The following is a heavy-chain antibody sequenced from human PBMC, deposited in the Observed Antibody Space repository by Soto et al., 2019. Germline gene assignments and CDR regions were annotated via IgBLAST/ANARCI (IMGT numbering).Heavy chain of an antibody. CDR3: ARERPSRRDGYNYARGYYYYYGMDV. CDR1: GGTFSSYA. V-gene: IGHV1-69*13. D-gene: IGHD5-12*01. J-gene: IGHJ6*02. CDR2: IIPIFGTA. Sequence: SVKVSCKASGGTFSSYAISWVRQAPGQGLEWMGGIIPIFGTANYAQKFQGRVTITADESTSTAYMELSSLRSEDTAVYYCARERPSRRDGYNYARGYYYYYGMDVWGQGTTVTVSS.